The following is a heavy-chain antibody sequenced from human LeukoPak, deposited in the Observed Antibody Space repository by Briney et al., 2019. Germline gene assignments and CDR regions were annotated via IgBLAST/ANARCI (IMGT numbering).Heavy chain of an antibody. CDR3: ARVGWLYYFDY. J-gene: IGHJ4*02. V-gene: IGHV4-31*03. D-gene: IGHD3-10*01. CDR2: IYYSGST. Sequence: SETLSLTCTVSGGSISSGGYYWSWIRQHPGKGLEWIGYIYYSGSTYYNPSLKSRVTISVDTSKNQFSLKLSSVPAADTAVYYCARVGWLYYFDYWGQGTLVTVSS. CDR1: GGSISSGGYY.